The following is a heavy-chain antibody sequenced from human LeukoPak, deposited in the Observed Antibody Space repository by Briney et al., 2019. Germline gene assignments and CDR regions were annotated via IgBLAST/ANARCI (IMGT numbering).Heavy chain of an antibody. CDR1: GFTFSSYA. J-gene: IGHJ4*02. CDR2: ISGSGGST. CDR3: ARWTTCGGDCHILDY. D-gene: IGHD2-21*02. Sequence: GGSLRLSCAASGFTFSSYAMSWVRQAPGKGLEWVSAISGSGGSTYYADSVKGRFTISRDNSKNTLYLQMNSLRAEDAAVYYCARWTTCGGDCHILDYWGQGILVTVSS. V-gene: IGHV3-23*01.